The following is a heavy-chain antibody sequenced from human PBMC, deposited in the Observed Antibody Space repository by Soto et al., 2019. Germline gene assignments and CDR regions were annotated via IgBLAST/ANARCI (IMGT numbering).Heavy chain of an antibody. J-gene: IGHJ4*02. D-gene: IGHD2-2*01. V-gene: IGHV4-34*01. CDR1: GGSFSGYY. CDR2: INHSGST. Sequence: SETLSLTCAVYGGSFSGYYWTWIRKHPGTGLEWIGEINHSGSTNYNPSLKSRVTISIDTSKKQFSLDLTSVTAADTAVYYCARVQRDAAMGHFDYWGQGIPVTVSS. CDR3: ARVQRDAAMGHFDY.